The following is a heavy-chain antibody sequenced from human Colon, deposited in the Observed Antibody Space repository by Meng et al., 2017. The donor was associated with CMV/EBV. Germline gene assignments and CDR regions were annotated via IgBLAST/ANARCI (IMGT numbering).Heavy chain of an antibody. CDR3: ARDYTSGYYPYYYYGMDV. CDR2: INHSGST. CDR1: GGSFSGYY. Sequence: SETLSLTCAVYGGSFSGYYWSWIRQPPGKGLEWIGEINHSGSTNYNPSLKSRVTISVDTSKNQFSLKLSSVTAADTAVYYCARDYTSGYYPYYYYGMDVWGQGTTVTVSS. V-gene: IGHV4-34*01. D-gene: IGHD3-3*01. J-gene: IGHJ6*02.